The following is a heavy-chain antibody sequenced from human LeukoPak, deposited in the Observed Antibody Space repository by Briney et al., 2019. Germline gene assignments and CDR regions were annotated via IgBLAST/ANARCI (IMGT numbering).Heavy chain of an antibody. D-gene: IGHD3-3*01. Sequence: GGSLRLSCAASGLNVSSNYMSWVRQAPGKGLEWVSSISSSSSYIYYADSVKGRFTISRDNAKNSLYLQMNSLRAEDTAVYYCARGVEVTVAYYDFWSGSMTNFAEYFQHWGQGTLVTVSS. CDR3: ARGVEVTVAYYDFWSGSMTNFAEYFQH. CDR1: GLNVSSNY. J-gene: IGHJ1*01. CDR2: ISSSSSYI. V-gene: IGHV3-21*01.